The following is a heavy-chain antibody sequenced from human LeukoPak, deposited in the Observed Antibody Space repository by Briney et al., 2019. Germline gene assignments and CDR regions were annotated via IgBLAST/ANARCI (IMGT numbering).Heavy chain of an antibody. CDR3: ARVHVLLWFGVPFDY. CDR1: GYTFTSYG. V-gene: IGHV1-18*01. CDR2: ISAYNGNT. J-gene: IGHJ4*02. Sequence: GASVKVSCKASGYTFTSYGISWVRQAPGQGLEWMGWISAYNGNTNYAQKLQGRVTMTTDTSTSTAYMELRSLRSDDTAVYYCARVHVLLWFGVPFDYWGQGTLVTVSS. D-gene: IGHD3-10*01.